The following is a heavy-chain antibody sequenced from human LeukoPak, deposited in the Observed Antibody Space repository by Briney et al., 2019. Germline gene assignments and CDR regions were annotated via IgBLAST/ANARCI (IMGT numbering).Heavy chain of an antibody. D-gene: IGHD3-22*01. Sequence: IPSETLSLTCTVSGGSISSSSYYWGWIRQPPGKGLEWIGSIYYSASTYYNPSLKSRVTISVDTSKNQFSLKLSSVTAADTAVYYCARDRSLVVPDAFDIWGQGTMVTVSS. V-gene: IGHV4-39*07. CDR1: GGSISSSSYY. J-gene: IGHJ3*02. CDR3: ARDRSLVVPDAFDI. CDR2: IYYSAST.